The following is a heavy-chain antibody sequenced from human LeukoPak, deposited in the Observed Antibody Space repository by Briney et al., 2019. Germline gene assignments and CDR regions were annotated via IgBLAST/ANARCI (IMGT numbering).Heavy chain of an antibody. D-gene: IGHD3-22*01. J-gene: IGHJ4*02. Sequence: SETLSLTCTVSGGSISSGDYYWSWIRQPPGKGLEWIGYIYYSGSTYYNPSLKSRVTISVDTSKNQFSLKLNSVTAADTAVYYCARHGYYESSGLDYWGQGTLVTVSS. CDR2: IYYSGST. CDR3: ARHGYYESSGLDY. V-gene: IGHV4-30-4*01. CDR1: GGSISSGDYY.